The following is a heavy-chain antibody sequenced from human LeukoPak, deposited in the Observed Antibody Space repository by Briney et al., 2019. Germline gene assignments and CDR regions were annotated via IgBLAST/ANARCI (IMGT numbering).Heavy chain of an antibody. CDR1: GGTFSSYA. Sequence: SAKVSSKAAGGTFSSYAISCVRQAPGQGLEWLGGIIPIFGTANYAQKFKGRVTITTDESTSTAYMELSSLRSEDTAVYYCARDATDIVVVPAAPPGYYYYYYMDVWGKAST. CDR2: IIPIFGTA. D-gene: IGHD2-2*01. J-gene: IGHJ6*03. CDR3: ARDATDIVVVPAAPPGYYYYYYMDV. V-gene: IGHV1-69*05.